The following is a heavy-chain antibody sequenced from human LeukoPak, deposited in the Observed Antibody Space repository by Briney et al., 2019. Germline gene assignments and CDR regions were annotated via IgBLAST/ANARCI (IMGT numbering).Heavy chain of an antibody. J-gene: IGHJ3*02. V-gene: IGHV3-11*04. CDR2: ISSSGSTI. Sequence: PGGSLRLSCAASGFTFSDYYMSWIRQAPGKGLEWVSYISSSGSTIYYADFVKGRFTISRDNAKNSLHLQMNSLRVEDTAVYYCARVCSGYYHDAFDIWGQGTMVTVSS. CDR3: ARVCSGYYHDAFDI. D-gene: IGHD3-22*01. CDR1: GFTFSDYY.